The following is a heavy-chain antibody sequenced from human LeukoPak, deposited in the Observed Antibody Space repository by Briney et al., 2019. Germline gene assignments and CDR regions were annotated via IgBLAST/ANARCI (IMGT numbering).Heavy chain of an antibody. D-gene: IGHD5-12*01. V-gene: IGHV1-2*02. J-gene: IGHJ6*02. CDR2: INPNSGGT. Sequence: ASVKVSCKASGYTFTGYYMHWVRQALGQGLEWMGWINPNSGGTNYAQKFQGRVTMTRDTSISTAYMELSRLRSEDTAVYYCARWGRIGGYELGDYYYYYGMDVWGQGTTVTVSS. CDR1: GYTFTGYY. CDR3: ARWGRIGGYELGDYYYYYGMDV.